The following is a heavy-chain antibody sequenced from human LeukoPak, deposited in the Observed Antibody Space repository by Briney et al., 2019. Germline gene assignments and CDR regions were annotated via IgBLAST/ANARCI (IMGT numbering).Heavy chain of an antibody. V-gene: IGHV1-46*01. J-gene: IGHJ5*02. D-gene: IGHD3-10*01. CDR1: TYTFSNYL. Sequence: ASVKVSCKASTYTFSNYLMHWVRQAPGQGLEWMGMIDPSGGSTGYAQKFQGRVTMTRDTSTSTVYMELSSLRSDDTALYYCARDLGLRGVTNWFDPWGQGTLVTVSS. CDR2: IDPSGGST. CDR3: ARDLGLRGVTNWFDP.